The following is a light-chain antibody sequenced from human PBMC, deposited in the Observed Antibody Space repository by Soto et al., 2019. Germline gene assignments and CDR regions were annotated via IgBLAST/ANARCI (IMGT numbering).Light chain of an antibody. V-gene: IGLV1-44*01. CDR1: SSNIGTNT. Sequence: QSVLTQPPSTSETPGQRVTISCSGSSSNIGTNTVNWYQQLPGTAPKLLIYRNHQRPSGVPDRFSGSKSGTSASLAISGRQPEDEADYYCAAWDDSLNGVVFGGGTKLTVL. CDR2: RNH. J-gene: IGLJ2*01. CDR3: AAWDDSLNGVV.